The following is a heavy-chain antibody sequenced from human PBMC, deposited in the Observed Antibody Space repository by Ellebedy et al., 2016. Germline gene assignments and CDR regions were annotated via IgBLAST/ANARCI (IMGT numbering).Heavy chain of an antibody. Sequence: ASVKVSXXASGYTFSNYGITWVRQALGQGLEWMGWIGAYNRATNYAQKFQGRLTMTTDTSTSTAYMELRSLRSDDAAMYYCARGGMLYCSSTYCVDYWGQGTLVTVSA. CDR3: ARGGMLYCSSTYCVDY. V-gene: IGHV1-18*01. CDR1: GYTFSNYG. CDR2: IGAYNRAT. D-gene: IGHD2-2*01. J-gene: IGHJ4*02.